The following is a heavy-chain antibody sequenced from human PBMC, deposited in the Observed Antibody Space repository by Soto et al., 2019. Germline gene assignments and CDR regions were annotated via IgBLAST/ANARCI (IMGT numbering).Heavy chain of an antibody. CDR3: ARCEKHIVVVTATPEGTFDP. D-gene: IGHD2-21*02. V-gene: IGHV1-18*01. J-gene: IGHJ5*02. Sequence: QVQLVQSGAEVKKPGASVKVSCKASGYTFTSYGISWVRQAPGQGLEWMGWISAYNGNTNYAQKLQGRVTMTTDTATSTAYMELRSLRSDDTDVYYCARCEKHIVVVTATPEGTFDPWGQGTLVTVSS. CDR1: GYTFTSYG. CDR2: ISAYNGNT.